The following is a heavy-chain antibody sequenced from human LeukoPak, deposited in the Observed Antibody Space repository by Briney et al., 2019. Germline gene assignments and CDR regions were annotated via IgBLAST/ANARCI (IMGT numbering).Heavy chain of an antibody. CDR2: IKQDGSEK. J-gene: IGHJ4*02. D-gene: IGHD1-26*01. V-gene: IGHV3-7*01. CDR3: ATGIVGNTPRRSAFDY. CDR1: GFTFSSYA. Sequence: GGSLRLSCAASGFTFSSYAMSWLRQAPGNGLEWVANIKQDGSEKYYVDSVKVRFTIYRYNTKNSLSLQMNSLRAEDTAVYYCATGIVGNTPRRSAFDYWGQRTLVTVSS.